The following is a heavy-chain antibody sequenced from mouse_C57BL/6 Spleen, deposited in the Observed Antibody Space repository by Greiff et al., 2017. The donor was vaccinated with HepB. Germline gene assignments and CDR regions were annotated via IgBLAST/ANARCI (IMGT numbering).Heavy chain of an antibody. CDR3: ARDDYDVGWFAD. D-gene: IGHD2-4*01. V-gene: IGHV1-52*01. CDR1: GYTFTSYW. Sequence: QVQLQQPGAELVRPGSSVKLSCKASGYTFTSYWMLWVKQRPIQGLEWIGNIDPSDSETHYNQKFKDKATLTVDKSSSTAYMQLSSLTSEDSAVYYCARDDYDVGWFADWGQGTLVTVSA. J-gene: IGHJ3*01. CDR2: IDPSDSET.